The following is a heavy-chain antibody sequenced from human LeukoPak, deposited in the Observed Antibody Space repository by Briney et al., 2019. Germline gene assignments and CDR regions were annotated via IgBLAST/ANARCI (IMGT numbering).Heavy chain of an antibody. CDR2: ISSRSGTI. V-gene: IGHV3-48*01. CDR3: ARDPLSSSSFDL. CDR1: GFTFSSYS. D-gene: IGHD6-13*01. J-gene: IGHJ4*02. Sequence: PGGALRLSCAASGFTFSSYSMNWVRQAPGKGGEGGAYISSRSGTIYYADSLKGRFTISRDNAKNSLYLQMNSLRAEDTAVYYCARDPLSSSSFDLWGQGTLVTVSS.